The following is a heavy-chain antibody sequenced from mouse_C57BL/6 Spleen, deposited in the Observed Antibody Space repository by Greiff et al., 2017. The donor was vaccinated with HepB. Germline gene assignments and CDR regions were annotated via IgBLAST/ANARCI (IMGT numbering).Heavy chain of an antibody. CDR1: GYTFTSYW. Sequence: QVQLQQPGAELVKPGASVKLSCKASGYTFTSYWMHWVKQRPGQGLEWIGMIHPNSGSTNYNEKFKSKATLTVDKSASTAYMQLSSLTSEDSAVYYCASNGGYPHWYFDVWGTGTTVTVAS. J-gene: IGHJ1*03. CDR2: IHPNSGST. D-gene: IGHD2-2*01. CDR3: ASNGGYPHWYFDV. V-gene: IGHV1-64*01.